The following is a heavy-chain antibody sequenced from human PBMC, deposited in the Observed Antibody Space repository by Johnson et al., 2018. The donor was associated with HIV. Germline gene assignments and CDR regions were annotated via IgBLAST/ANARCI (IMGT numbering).Heavy chain of an antibody. V-gene: IGHV3-30*04. CDR1: GFTFSNYT. Sequence: QVQLVESGGGVVQPGRSLRLSCAASGFTFSNYTIHWVRQAPGKGLEWVAVMSYDDSNKYYVDSVKGRFTISRDNSKNTLYLQMNSLRAEDTAVYYCARGIAAAGSDAFDIWGQGTMVTVSS. D-gene: IGHD6-13*01. CDR2: MSYDDSNK. J-gene: IGHJ3*02. CDR3: ARGIAAAGSDAFDI.